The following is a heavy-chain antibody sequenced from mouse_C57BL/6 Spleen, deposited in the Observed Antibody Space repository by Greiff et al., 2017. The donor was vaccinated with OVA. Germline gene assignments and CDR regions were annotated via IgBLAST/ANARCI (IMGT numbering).Heavy chain of an antibody. D-gene: IGHD1-1*01. CDR1: GFTFSSYG. V-gene: IGHV5-6*01. CDR3: ARQSYYVQLGPGYFDY. J-gene: IGHJ2*01. Sequence: EVMLVESGGDLVKPGGSLKLSCAASGFTFSSYGMSWVRQTPDKRLEWVATISSGGSYTYYPDSVKGRFTISRDNAKNTLYLQMSSLKSEDTAMYYCARQSYYVQLGPGYFDYWGQGTTLTVSS. CDR2: ISSGGSYT.